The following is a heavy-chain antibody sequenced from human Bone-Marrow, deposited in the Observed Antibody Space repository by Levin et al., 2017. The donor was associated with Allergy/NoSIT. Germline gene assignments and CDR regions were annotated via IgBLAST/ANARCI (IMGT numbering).Heavy chain of an antibody. CDR3: ARAEEGVYWYFDL. CDR2: INTLSNYI. D-gene: IGHD3-10*01. CDR1: GFTFSSYS. J-gene: IGHJ2*01. Sequence: KTGGSLRLSCAASGFTFSSYSMNWVRQAPGKGLEWVSSINTLSNYIYYADSVKGRFTISRDNARNSVYLQMNSLRAEDTAVYYCARAEEGVYWYFDLWGRGTLVTVSS. V-gene: IGHV3-21*01.